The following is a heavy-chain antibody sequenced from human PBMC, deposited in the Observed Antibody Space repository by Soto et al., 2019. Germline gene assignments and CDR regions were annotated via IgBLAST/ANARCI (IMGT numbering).Heavy chain of an antibody. V-gene: IGHV3-21*01. CDR1: GSTFSNYN. D-gene: IGHD3-22*01. CDR2: ISSSSYI. Sequence: EVQLVESGGGLVKPGGSLRLSCAASGSTFSNYNMNWVRQAPGKGLEWVSSISSSSYIYYADSVKGRFTISRDNAKNSLYLQMKSLRVEDTAVYYCARGYDSSDWGQGTLVTVSS. CDR3: ARGYDSSD. J-gene: IGHJ4*02.